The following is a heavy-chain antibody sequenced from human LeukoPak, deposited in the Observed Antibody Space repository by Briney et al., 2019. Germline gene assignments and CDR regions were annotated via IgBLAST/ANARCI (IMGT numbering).Heavy chain of an antibody. D-gene: IGHD3/OR15-3a*01. Sequence: GASVKVSCKTSGYTFTAYYMHWVRQAPGQGLEWIGCISPTGGTVYVQKFQGRVTVTRDTSMNTVYMELSSLRSDDTAVYSCARESLEGLKYFDDWGQGTLVTVSS. CDR3: ARESLEGLKYFDD. CDR2: ISPTGGT. V-gene: IGHV1-2*02. CDR1: GYTFTAYY. J-gene: IGHJ4*02.